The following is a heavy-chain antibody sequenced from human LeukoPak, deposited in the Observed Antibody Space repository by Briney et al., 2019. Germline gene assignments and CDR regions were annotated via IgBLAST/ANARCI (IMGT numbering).Heavy chain of an antibody. CDR2: INPSGGST. V-gene: IGHV1-46*01. D-gene: IGHD1-26*01. J-gene: IGHJ5*02. Sequence: GASVKVSCKASGYTFTSHFMHWMRQAPGQGLEWMGIINPSGGSTNYAQKFQGRLTMTRDMSTSTVYMELSSLRSDDTAVYFCARDNSVGDYAWWFDPWGQGTLVTVSS. CDR3: ARDNSVGDYAWWFDP. CDR1: GYTFTSHF.